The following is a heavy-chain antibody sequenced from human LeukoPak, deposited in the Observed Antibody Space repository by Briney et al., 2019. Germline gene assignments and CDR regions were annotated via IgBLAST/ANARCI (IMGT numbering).Heavy chain of an antibody. Sequence: ASVKVSCKASGGTFSSSAISWVRQAPGQGLEWMGGIIPIFGTANYAQKFQGRVTITADESTSTAYLELSSLRSEDTAVYYCARDQPPDDYGGNSGVDYWGQGTLVTVSS. CDR3: ARDQPPDDYGGNSGVDY. CDR1: GGTFSSSA. J-gene: IGHJ4*02. CDR2: IIPIFGTA. V-gene: IGHV1-69*13. D-gene: IGHD4-23*01.